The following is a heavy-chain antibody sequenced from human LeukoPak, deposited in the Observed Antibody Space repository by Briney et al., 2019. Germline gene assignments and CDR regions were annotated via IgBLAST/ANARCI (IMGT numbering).Heavy chain of an antibody. V-gene: IGHV1-8*03. D-gene: IGHD3-10*01. CDR2: MNPNSGNT. CDR1: GYTFTSYD. Sequence: ASVKVSCKASGYTFTSYDINWVRQATGQGLEWMGWMNPNSGNTGYAQKFQGRVTITRNTSISTAYMELSSLRSEDTAVYYCARGSHGSGSYYKGVYYYYYYMDVWGKGTTVTVSS. CDR3: ARGSHGSGSYYKGVYYYYYYMDV. J-gene: IGHJ6*03.